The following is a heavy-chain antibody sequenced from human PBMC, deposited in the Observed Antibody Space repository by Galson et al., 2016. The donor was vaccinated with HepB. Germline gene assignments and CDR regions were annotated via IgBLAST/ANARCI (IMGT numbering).Heavy chain of an antibody. CDR3: ARVVVAATNWFDT. V-gene: IGHV4-34*01. Sequence: SETLSLTCGVSGGSFNAYYWSWIRQSPGKGLEWIGEINHSGFTKYNPFLKSRVTISVDTSKTQFSLKLTSMTAADTAVYYCARVVVAATNWFDTWGQGTLVTVSS. CDR2: INHSGFT. D-gene: IGHD2-15*01. CDR1: GGSFNAYY. J-gene: IGHJ5*02.